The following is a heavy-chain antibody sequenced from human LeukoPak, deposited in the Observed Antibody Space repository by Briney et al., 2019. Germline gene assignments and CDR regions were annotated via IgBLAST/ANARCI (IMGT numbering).Heavy chain of an antibody. J-gene: IGHJ6*02. CDR3: ARSSSSGGPYYYYGMDV. Sequence: SVKVSCKASGGTFSSYAISWVRQAPGQGLEWMGRIIPILGIANYAQKFQGRVTITADKSTSTAYMELSSLRSGDTAVYYCARSSSSGGPYYYYGMDVWGQGTTVTVSS. D-gene: IGHD6-6*01. CDR2: IIPILGIA. V-gene: IGHV1-69*04. CDR1: GGTFSSYA.